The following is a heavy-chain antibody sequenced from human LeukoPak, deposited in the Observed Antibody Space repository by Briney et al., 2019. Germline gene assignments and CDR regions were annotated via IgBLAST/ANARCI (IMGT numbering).Heavy chain of an antibody. D-gene: IGHD3-10*01. CDR1: GYTFTGYY. V-gene: IGHV1-2*02. J-gene: IGHJ4*02. CDR3: ARSVVGRITMVRGVIIPPGY. CDR2: INPNRGGT. Sequence: GASVKVSCKASGYTFTGYYMHWVRQAPGQGLEWMGWINPNRGGTNYAQKFQGRVTMTRDTSISTAYMELSRLRSDDTAVYYCARSVVGRITMVRGVIIPPGYWGQGTLVTVSS.